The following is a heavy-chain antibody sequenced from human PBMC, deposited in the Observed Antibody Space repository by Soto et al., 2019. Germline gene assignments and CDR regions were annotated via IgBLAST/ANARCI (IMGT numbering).Heavy chain of an antibody. D-gene: IGHD4-17*01. J-gene: IGHJ4*02. CDR2: IYYSGST. CDR1: GGSISSYY. V-gene: IGHV4-59*08. Sequence: VQLQESGPGLVKPSETLSLTCTVSGGSISSYYWSWIRQPPGKGLEWIGYIYYSGSTNYNPSLKSRVTISVDTSKNQFSLKLSSVTAADTAVYYCARRYGVYFDYWGQGTLVTVSS. CDR3: ARRYGVYFDY.